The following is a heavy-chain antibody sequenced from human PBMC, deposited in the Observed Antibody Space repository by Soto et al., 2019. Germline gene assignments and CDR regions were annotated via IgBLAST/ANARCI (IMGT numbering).Heavy chain of an antibody. J-gene: IGHJ4*02. D-gene: IGHD6-6*01. CDR2: ISSSGSTI. CDR1: GFTFSDYY. CDR3: ARDRAIAARRRGSSGWYFDY. Sequence: QVQLVESGGGLVKPGGSLRLSCAASGFTFSDYYMSWIRQAPGKGLEWVSYISSSGSTIYYADSVKGRFTISRDNAKNSLYLQMNSLRAEDTAVYYCARDRAIAARRRGSSGWYFDYWGQGTLVTVSS. V-gene: IGHV3-11*04.